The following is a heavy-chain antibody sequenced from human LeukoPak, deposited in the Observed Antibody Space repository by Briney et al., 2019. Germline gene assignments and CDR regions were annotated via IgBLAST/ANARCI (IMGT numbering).Heavy chain of an antibody. CDR2: ISYDGSNK. Sequence: PGRSLRLSCAASGFTFSSYGMHWVRQAPGKGLEWVAVISYDGSNKYYADSVKGRFTISRDNSKNTLYLQMNSLRAEDTAVYYCAKDSNLVVIPAATHFDLWGQGSLVTVSS. CDR1: GFTFSSYG. V-gene: IGHV3-30*18. J-gene: IGHJ4*02. CDR3: AKDSNLVVIPAATHFDL. D-gene: IGHD2-2*01.